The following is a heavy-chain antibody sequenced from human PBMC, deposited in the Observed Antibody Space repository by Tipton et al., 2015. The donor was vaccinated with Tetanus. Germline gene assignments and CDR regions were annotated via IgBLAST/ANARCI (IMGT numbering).Heavy chain of an antibody. V-gene: IGHV4-61*08. D-gene: IGHD3-3*01. J-gene: IGHJ6*02. CDR3: ARDRSITIFGVVPINYYYGMDV. Sequence: GETHRDSDYYWGWVRLPPGKGLEWIGYIYYSGSTYYNPSLKSRVTISVDTSKNQFSLKLSSVTAADTAVYYCARDRSITIFGVVPINYYYGMDVWGQGTTVTVSS. CDR1: GETHRDSDYY. CDR2: IYYSGST.